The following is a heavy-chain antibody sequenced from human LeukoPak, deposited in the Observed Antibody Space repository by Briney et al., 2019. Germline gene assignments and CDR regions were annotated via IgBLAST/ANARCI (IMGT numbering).Heavy chain of an antibody. V-gene: IGHV3-74*01. D-gene: IGHD2/OR15-2a*01. Sequence: PGGSLRLSCAASGTYWMHWVRQAPGKGLVWVSHINSDGSWTGYADSVKGRFTISKDNAKNTVSLQMNNLRAEDTAVYYCVTFYETYWGRRTLVTVSS. J-gene: IGHJ4*02. CDR1: GTYW. CDR3: VTFYETY. CDR2: INSDGSWT.